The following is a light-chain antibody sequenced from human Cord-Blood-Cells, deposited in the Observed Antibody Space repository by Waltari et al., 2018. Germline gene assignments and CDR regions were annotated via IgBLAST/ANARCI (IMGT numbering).Light chain of an antibody. CDR2: AAS. J-gene: IGKJ2*01. CDR1: QIVSSY. CDR3: QQRSNWYT. V-gene: IGKV3-11*01. Sequence: EIVLTQSPATLSLSPGERATLSCRASQIVSSYLAWYQQKPGQAPRLLIYAASNRATGIPARFSGSGSGTDFTLTISSLEPEDFAVYYCQQRSNWYTFGQGTKLEIK.